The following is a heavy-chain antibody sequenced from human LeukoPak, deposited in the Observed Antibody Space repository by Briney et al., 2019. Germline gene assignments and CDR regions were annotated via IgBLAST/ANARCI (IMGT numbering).Heavy chain of an antibody. CDR1: GFTFSSYA. V-gene: IGHV3-30-3*01. D-gene: IGHD5-12*01. CDR2: ISYDGSNK. CDR3: AREFSGSTGYFDY. Sequence: GGSLRLSCAASGFTFSSYAMHWVRQAPGKGLEWVAVISYDGSNKYYADSVKGRFTISRDNSKNTLYLQMNSLRAEDTAVYYCAREFSGSTGYFDYWGQGTWSPSPQ. J-gene: IGHJ4*02.